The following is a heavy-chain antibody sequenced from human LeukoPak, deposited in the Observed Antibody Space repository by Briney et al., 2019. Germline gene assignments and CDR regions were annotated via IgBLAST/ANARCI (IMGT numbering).Heavy chain of an antibody. V-gene: IGHV4-34*01. CDR1: GGSFSDYY. Sequence: SETLSLTCAVYGGSFSDYYWSWIRQPPGKGLEWIGEINHSGSTNYNPSLKSRVTISVDTSKNQFSLKLSSVTAADTAVYYCARLGITMVRGAKDYYYYYTDVWGKGTTVTISS. D-gene: IGHD3-10*01. CDR2: INHSGST. J-gene: IGHJ6*03. CDR3: ARLGITMVRGAKDYYYYYTDV.